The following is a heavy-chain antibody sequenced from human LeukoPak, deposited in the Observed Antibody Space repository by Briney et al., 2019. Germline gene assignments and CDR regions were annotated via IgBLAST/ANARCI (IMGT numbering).Heavy chain of an antibody. CDR3: AKWSEVSGGIAARPWGYFDY. CDR1: GFTFDDYA. D-gene: IGHD6-6*01. CDR2: ISWNSGSI. Sequence: PGGSLRLSCAASGFTFDDYAMHWVRQAPGKGLEWVSGISWNSGSIGYADSVKGRFTISRDNAKNSLYLQMNSLRAEDMALYYCAKWSEVSGGIAARPWGYFDYWGQGTLVTVSS. J-gene: IGHJ4*02. V-gene: IGHV3-9*03.